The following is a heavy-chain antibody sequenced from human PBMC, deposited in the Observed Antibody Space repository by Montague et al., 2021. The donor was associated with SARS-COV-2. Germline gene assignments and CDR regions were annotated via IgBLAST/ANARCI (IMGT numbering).Heavy chain of an antibody. Sequence: SLRLSCATSGFAFSKFAMHLVRQAPGTGLEWVAVVHSGGSRKDYADSVKGRFTISRDNSKNIVSLQMNTLRAEDTAVYFCAKDQLSGVGYGLDVWGQGTTVIVSS. V-gene: IGHV3-23*03. CDR2: VHSGGSRK. D-gene: IGHD7-27*01. J-gene: IGHJ6*02. CDR3: AKDQLSGVGYGLDV. CDR1: GFAFSKFA.